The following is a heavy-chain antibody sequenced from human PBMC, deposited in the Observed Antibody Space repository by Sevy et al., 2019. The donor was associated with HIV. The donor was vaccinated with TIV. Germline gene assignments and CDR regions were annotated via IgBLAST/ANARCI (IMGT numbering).Heavy chain of an antibody. V-gene: IGHV1-2*02. CDR3: ARDRGLTMVRGVLNWFDP. CDR2: INPNSGGT. D-gene: IGHD3-10*01. CDR1: GYTFTGYY. Sequence: ASVKVSCKASGYTFTGYYMHWVRQAPGQGLEWMGWINPNSGGTNYAQKFQGRVTMTRDTSISTAYMELGRLGSDDTAVYYCARDRGLTMVRGVLNWFDPWGQGTLVTVSS. J-gene: IGHJ5*02.